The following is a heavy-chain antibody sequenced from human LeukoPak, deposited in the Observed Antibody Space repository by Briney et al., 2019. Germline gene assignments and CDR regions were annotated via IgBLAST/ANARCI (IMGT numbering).Heavy chain of an antibody. V-gene: IGHV3-21*01. Sequence: GRSLRLSCAASGFTFSSYSMNWVRQAPGKGLEWVSSISSSSSYIYYADSVKGRFTISRDNAKNSLYLQMNSLRAEDTAVYYCAREGDGSGSYYAIIDYWGQGTLVTVSS. J-gene: IGHJ4*02. CDR3: AREGDGSGSYYAIIDY. D-gene: IGHD3-10*01. CDR2: ISSSSSYI. CDR1: GFTFSSYS.